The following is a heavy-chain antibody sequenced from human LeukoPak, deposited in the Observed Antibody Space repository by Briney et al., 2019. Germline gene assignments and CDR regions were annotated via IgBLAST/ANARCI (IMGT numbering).Heavy chain of an antibody. CDR3: AKDLYYYDSSSGAFDI. CDR1: GFTFSSYS. J-gene: IGHJ3*02. V-gene: IGHV3-21*04. D-gene: IGHD3-22*01. Sequence: GGSLRLSCAASGFTFSSYSMNWVRQAPGKGLEWVSSISSSSSYIYYADSVKGRFTISRDNAKNSLYLQMNSLRAEDTAVYYCAKDLYYYDSSSGAFDIWGQGTMVTVSS. CDR2: ISSSSSYI.